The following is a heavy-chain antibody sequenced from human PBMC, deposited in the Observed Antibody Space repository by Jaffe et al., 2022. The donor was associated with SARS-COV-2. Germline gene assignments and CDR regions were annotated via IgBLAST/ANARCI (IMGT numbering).Heavy chain of an antibody. V-gene: IGHV3-15*01. Sequence: EVQLVESGGGLVKPGGSLRVSCAVSGFTFKTAWMSWVRQAPGKGLEWVGRIKSKNDGETTDYAAPVKGRFSISRDDSQNTLYLQMNSLKNEDTAVYYCHTGFWSGSIRSDHWGQGTLVTVSS. CDR1: GFTFKTAW. CDR2: IKSKNDGETT. J-gene: IGHJ4*02. D-gene: IGHD3-3*01. CDR3: HTGFWSGSIRSDH.